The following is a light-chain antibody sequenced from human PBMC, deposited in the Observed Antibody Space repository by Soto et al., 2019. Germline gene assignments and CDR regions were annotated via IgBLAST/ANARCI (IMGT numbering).Light chain of an antibody. V-gene: IGKV3-15*01. CDR3: QQYYNWPIT. CDR1: QSISSN. Sequence: IVMTQSPATLSVSPGERATLSCRASQSISSNLAWYQQKPGQAPRLLIYGASTRATGIPARFSGSGSGTEFILTISSLQSEDFAVYYCQQYYNWPITFGQGRRLEI. J-gene: IGKJ5*01. CDR2: GAS.